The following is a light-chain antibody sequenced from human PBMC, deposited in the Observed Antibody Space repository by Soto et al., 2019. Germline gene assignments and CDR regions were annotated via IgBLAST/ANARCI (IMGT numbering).Light chain of an antibody. CDR1: QSVHTF. J-gene: IGKJ4*01. CDR2: DTS. Sequence: EIVLTQSPGTLSLSPGGRATLSCRASQSVHTFLAWYQQRPGQSPRLLISDTSSRATGIPARFSGSGSGTDFTLSISSLEPEDFAVYYCQQRFKWPLTFGGGTRVEIK. CDR3: QQRFKWPLT. V-gene: IGKV3-11*01.